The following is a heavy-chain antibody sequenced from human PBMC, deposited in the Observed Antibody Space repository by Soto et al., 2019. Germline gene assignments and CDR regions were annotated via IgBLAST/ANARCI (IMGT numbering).Heavy chain of an antibody. Sequence: SVKVSCKASGGTFSSYAISWVRQAPGQGLEWMGGIIPIFGTANYAQKFQGRVTITADESTSTAYMGLSSLRSEDTAVYYCARFCGGDCYSLGPYYYGMDVWGQGTTVTVSS. J-gene: IGHJ6*02. V-gene: IGHV1-69*13. CDR1: GGTFSSYA. CDR3: ARFCGGDCYSLGPYYYGMDV. CDR2: IIPIFGTA. D-gene: IGHD2-21*02.